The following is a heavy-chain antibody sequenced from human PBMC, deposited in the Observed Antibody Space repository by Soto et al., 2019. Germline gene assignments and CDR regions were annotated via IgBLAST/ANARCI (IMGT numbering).Heavy chain of an antibody. D-gene: IGHD1-7*01. V-gene: IGHV3-48*02. CDR3: ARDYNWNSNFDY. J-gene: IGHJ4*02. CDR2: ISSTGSTI. CDR1: RFTFSTYN. Sequence: GGSLRLSCAASRFTFSTYNMNWVRQAPGKGLEWVSYISSTGSTIHYADSVKGRFTISRDNAKNSLYLQMNSLRDEDTAVYYCARDYNWNSNFDYWGQGTLVTVSS.